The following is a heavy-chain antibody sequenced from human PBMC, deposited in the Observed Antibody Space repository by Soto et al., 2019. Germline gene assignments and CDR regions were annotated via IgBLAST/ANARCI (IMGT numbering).Heavy chain of an antibody. CDR1: GDSITSSSYY. J-gene: IGHJ4*02. Sequence: SETLSLTCTVSGDSITSSSYYWGWVRQPPGKGLEWIGTIYYSANTYYNPSLKSRVSISVDTSKNQFSLNLSSVTAADTAVYYCASLVALYWPFDYWGQGTLVTRLL. CDR3: ASLVALYWPFDY. D-gene: IGHD2-15*01. V-gene: IGHV4-39*01. CDR2: IYYSANT.